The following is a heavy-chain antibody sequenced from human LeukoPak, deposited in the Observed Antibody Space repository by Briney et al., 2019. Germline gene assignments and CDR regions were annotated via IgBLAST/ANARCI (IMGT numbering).Heavy chain of an antibody. D-gene: IGHD6-25*01. V-gene: IGHV4-59*01. CDR1: GGSLSSYY. CDR3: ARGAAGADP. Sequence: SETLSLTCTVSGGSLSSYYWSWIRQPPGKGLEWIGYIYYTGSTNYNPSLKSRVTISADTSKNQFSLKLNSVTAADTAVYYCARGAAGADPVGQGTLVTVSS. CDR2: IYYTGST. J-gene: IGHJ5*02.